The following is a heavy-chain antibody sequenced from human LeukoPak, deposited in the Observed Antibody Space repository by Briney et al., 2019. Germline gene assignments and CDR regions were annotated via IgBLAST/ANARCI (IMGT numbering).Heavy chain of an antibody. J-gene: IGHJ5*02. V-gene: IGHV3-43D*03. D-gene: IGHD4-17*01. CDR1: GFTFDDYA. CDR3: AKAYMTTVTTPWFDP. CDR2: ISWDGGST. Sequence: GGSLRLSCAASGFTFDDYAMHWVRQAPGKGLEWVSLISWDGGSTYYADSVKGRFTISRDNSKNSLYLQMNSLRAEDTALYYCAKAYMTTVTTPWFDPWGQGTLVTVSS.